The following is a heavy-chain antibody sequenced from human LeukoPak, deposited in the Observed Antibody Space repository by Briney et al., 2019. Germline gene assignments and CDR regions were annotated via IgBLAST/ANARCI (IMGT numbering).Heavy chain of an antibody. V-gene: IGHV4-59*01. J-gene: IGHJ3*01. D-gene: IGHD3-3*01. CDR3: AGGIFGMVLNAFDL. Sequence: SETLSLTCTVSGGSISSYYWTWIRHPPRRGLQWVGYISYGGSTNYNTSLKSRVTISVDTSTNEFSLKVSSVTAGDTAVYYWAGGIFGMVLNAFDLWGRGTMVTVSS. CDR1: GGSISSYY. CDR2: ISYGGST.